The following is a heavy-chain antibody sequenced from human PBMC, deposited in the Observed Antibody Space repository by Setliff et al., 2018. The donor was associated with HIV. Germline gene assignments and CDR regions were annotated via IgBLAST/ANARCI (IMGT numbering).Heavy chain of an antibody. CDR2: IYFDGSNS. CDR3: AKMVGGSRSSGSCYFDY. Sequence: PGGSLRLSCAASGFIFSNYVMHWVRQTPGKGLEWVSFIYFDGSNSDYADSVKDRFTISRDNSKNTVYLQMNSLRAEDTAIYYCAKMVGGSRSSGSCYFDYWGQGTLVTVSS. V-gene: IGHV3-30*02. CDR1: GFIFSNYV. D-gene: IGHD2-15*01. J-gene: IGHJ4*02.